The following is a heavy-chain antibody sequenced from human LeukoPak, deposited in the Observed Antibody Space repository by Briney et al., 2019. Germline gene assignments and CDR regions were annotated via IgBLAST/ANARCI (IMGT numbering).Heavy chain of an antibody. J-gene: IGHJ4*02. V-gene: IGHV3-53*01. Sequence: PGGYLRRSCAASGFTVSSNYMSWVRQAPGKGLEWVSVIYSGGSTYYADSVKGRFTISRDDSKNTLYLQMNSLRAEDTAVYYCATSGVGATNFDYWGQGTLVTVSS. D-gene: IGHD1-26*01. CDR1: GFTVSSNY. CDR2: IYSGGST. CDR3: ATSGVGATNFDY.